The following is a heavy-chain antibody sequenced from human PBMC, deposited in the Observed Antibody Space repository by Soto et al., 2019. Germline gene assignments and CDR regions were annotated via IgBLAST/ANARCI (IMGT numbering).Heavy chain of an antibody. Sequence: PGGSLRLSCAASGFTFSSYGMHWVRQAPGKGLEWVAVISYDGSNKYYADSVKGRFTISRDNSKNTLYLQMNSLRAEDTAVYYCAIYGSGWYPLDYWGQGTLVTVSS. CDR2: ISYDGSNK. CDR1: GFTFSSYG. CDR3: AIYGSGWYPLDY. D-gene: IGHD6-19*01. V-gene: IGHV3-30*03. J-gene: IGHJ4*02.